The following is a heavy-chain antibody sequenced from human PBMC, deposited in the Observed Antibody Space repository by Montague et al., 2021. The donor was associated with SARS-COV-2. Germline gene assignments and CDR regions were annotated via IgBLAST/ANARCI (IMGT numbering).Heavy chain of an antibody. Sequence: SLRLSCAASGSTFSSYEMNWVRQAPGKGLEWVSYIRSSGSTIYYADSVKGRFTISIDNAKKSLYLQMNSLRAEDTAIYYCASVSGIEIPDYFYSMDVWGQGTTVTVSS. J-gene: IGHJ6*02. CDR3: ASVSGIEIPDYFYSMDV. V-gene: IGHV3-48*03. CDR2: IRSSGSTI. CDR1: GSTFSSYE. D-gene: IGHD5-24*01.